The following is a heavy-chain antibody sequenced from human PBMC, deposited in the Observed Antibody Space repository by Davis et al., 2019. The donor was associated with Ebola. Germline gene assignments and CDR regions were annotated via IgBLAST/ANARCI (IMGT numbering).Heavy chain of an antibody. Sequence: MPSETLSLTCAVSGGSISSSNWWSWVRQPPGKGLEWIGEIYHSGSTNYNPSLKSRVTISVDTSKNQFSLKLSSVTAADTAVYYCATDSSGHNHDFDYWGQGTLVTVSS. D-gene: IGHD3-22*01. CDR3: ATDSSGHNHDFDY. J-gene: IGHJ4*02. CDR1: GGSISSSNW. CDR2: IYHSGST. V-gene: IGHV4-4*02.